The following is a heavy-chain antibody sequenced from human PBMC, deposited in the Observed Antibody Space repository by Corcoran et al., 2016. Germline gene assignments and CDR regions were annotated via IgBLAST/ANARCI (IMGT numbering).Heavy chain of an antibody. CDR2: INHSGTT. V-gene: IGHV4-34*02. CDR1: GESFSGYY. J-gene: IGHJ5*02. D-gene: IGHD3-10*01. Sequence: QVQLQQWGAGLLKPSETLSLTCAVYGESFSGYYWSWIRQPPGKGLEWIGEINHSGTTKYNPYLKSRVTISVDTSKSQFYLKLTSMTAADTAVYYCARGGEGRRWFDPGGQGLLVTVSS. CDR3: ARGGEGRRWFDP.